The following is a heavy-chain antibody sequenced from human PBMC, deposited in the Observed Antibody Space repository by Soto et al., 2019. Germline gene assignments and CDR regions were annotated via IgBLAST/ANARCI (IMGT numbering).Heavy chain of an antibody. J-gene: IGHJ4*02. CDR1: GFIFDEYA. V-gene: IGHV3-9*01. CDR3: AKDKTPRAYSGYEPSFNS. Sequence: EVLLQESGGGLVQPGRSLRLSCANSGFIFDEYAIHWVRQSPGKGLEWVSGINWTGAIMGYADSVKGRFTISRDSAETSLYLQMSSLRPEDTAFYYCAKDKTPRAYSGYEPSFNSWGQGTLVTVSS. D-gene: IGHD5-12*01. CDR2: INWTGAIM.